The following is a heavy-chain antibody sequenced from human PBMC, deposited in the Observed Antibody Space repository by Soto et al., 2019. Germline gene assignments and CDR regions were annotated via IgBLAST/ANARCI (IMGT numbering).Heavy chain of an antibody. CDR1: GGSIEGYY. D-gene: IGHD3-3*02. CDR2: IYYSGST. V-gene: IGHV4-59*08. CDR3: ASPKIAFYNWFDP. Sequence: SETLCLTYTVSGGSIEGYYWSWIRQPPGKGLEWIAYIYYSGSTEYNPSLKSRVTISVDTSKNQFSLKLSSVTAADTAVYYCASPKIAFYNWFDPWGQGTLVTVSS. J-gene: IGHJ5*02.